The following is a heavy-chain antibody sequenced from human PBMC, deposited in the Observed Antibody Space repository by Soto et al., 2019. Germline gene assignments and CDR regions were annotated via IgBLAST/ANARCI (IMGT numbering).Heavy chain of an antibody. V-gene: IGHV1-8*01. J-gene: IGHJ6*03. Sequence: ASVKVSCKASGYTFTSYDINWVRQATGQGLEWMGWMNPNSGNTGYAQKFQGRVTMTRNTSISTAYMELSSLRSEDTAVYYCARGENSARLQATIFGVVIIQRSSTYYMDVWGKGTTVTVSS. CDR2: MNPNSGNT. CDR1: GYTFTSYD. CDR3: ARGENSARLQATIFGVVIIQRSSTYYMDV. D-gene: IGHD3-3*01.